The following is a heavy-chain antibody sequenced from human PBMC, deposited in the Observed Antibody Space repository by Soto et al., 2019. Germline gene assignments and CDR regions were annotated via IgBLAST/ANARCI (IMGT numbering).Heavy chain of an antibody. V-gene: IGHV1-3*01. CDR3: ARDRCFEAWYQLPTGCGFDP. J-gene: IGHJ5*02. D-gene: IGHD2-2*01. Sequence: QVQLVQSGAEVKKPGASVKVSCKASGYTFTSYAMHWVRQAPGQRLEWMGWINAGNGNTKYSQKFQGRVTITRDTSATTAYLDLSSLRSEDMAVYFWARDRCFEAWYQLPTGCGFDPWGQGTLVSDSS. CDR2: INAGNGNT. CDR1: GYTFTSYA.